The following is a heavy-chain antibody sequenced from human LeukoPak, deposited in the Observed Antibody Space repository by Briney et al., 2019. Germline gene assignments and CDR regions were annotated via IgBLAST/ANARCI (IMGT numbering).Heavy chain of an antibody. CDR1: GYTFTSYG. CDR3: ARGLSGWYDYYYYMDV. CDR2: MNPNSGNT. Sequence: GASVKVSCKASGYTFTSYGISWVRQATGQGLEWMGWMNPNSGNTGYAQKFQGRVTMTRNTSISTAYMELSSLRSEDTAVYYCARGLSGWYDYYYYMDVWGKGTTVTVSS. D-gene: IGHD6-19*01. V-gene: IGHV1-8*02. J-gene: IGHJ6*03.